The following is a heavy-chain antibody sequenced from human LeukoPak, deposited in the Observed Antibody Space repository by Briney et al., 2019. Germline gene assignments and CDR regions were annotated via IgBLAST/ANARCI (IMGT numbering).Heavy chain of an antibody. Sequence: SETLSLTCAVYGGSFSGYYWSWIRQPPGKGLEWIGEINHSGSTNYNPSLKSRVTISVDTSKNQFSLKLSSVTAADTAVYYCVRVFKWLNWFDPWGQGTLVTVSS. V-gene: IGHV4-34*01. CDR3: VRVFKWLNWFDP. J-gene: IGHJ5*02. CDR2: INHSGST. D-gene: IGHD5-12*01. CDR1: GGSFSGYY.